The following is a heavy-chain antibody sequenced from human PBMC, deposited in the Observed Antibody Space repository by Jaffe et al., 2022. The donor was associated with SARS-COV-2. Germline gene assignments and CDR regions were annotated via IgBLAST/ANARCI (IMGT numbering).Heavy chain of an antibody. CDR1: GGSFSGYY. CDR3: ARVRGYGDSNGYFQH. J-gene: IGHJ1*01. D-gene: IGHD4-17*01. CDR2: INHSGST. V-gene: IGHV4-34*01. Sequence: QVQLQQWGAGLLKPSETLSLTCAVYGGSFSGYYWSWIRQPPGKGLEWIGEINHSGSTNYNPSLKSRVTISVDTSKNQFSLKLSSVTAADTAVYYCARVRGYGDSNGYFQHWGQGTLVTVSS.